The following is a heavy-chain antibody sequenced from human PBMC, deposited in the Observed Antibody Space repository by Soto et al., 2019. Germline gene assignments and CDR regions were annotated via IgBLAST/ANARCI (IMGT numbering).Heavy chain of an antibody. Sequence: EVQLLESGGGLVQPGGSLGLSCAASGFTFNTYAMTWVRQAPGKGLEWVSAITAGGGTTDYADSVKGRFTISRDNSKNTLYLQMNSLRGEDTAVYYCAKDHSVYSGYDYYYGMDVWGQGTTVTVSS. D-gene: IGHD5-12*01. V-gene: IGHV3-23*01. CDR1: GFTFNTYA. CDR3: AKDHSVYSGYDYYYGMDV. CDR2: ITAGGGTT. J-gene: IGHJ6*02.